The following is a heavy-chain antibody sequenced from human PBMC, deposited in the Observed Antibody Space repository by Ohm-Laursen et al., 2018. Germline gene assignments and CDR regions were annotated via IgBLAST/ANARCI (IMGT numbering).Heavy chain of an antibody. Sequence: ASVKVSCKASGYTFTSYDINWVRQATGQGLEWMGWMNPNSGNTGYVQKFQGRVTMTRNTSISTAYMELSSLRSEDTAVYYCARGGFYDSSGTYAGMDVWGQGTTVTVSS. V-gene: IGHV1-8*01. J-gene: IGHJ6*02. CDR3: ARGGFYDSSGTYAGMDV. D-gene: IGHD3-22*01. CDR1: GYTFTSYD. CDR2: MNPNSGNT.